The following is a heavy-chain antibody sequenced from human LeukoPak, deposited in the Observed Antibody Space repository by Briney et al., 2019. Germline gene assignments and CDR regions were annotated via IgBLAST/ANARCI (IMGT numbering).Heavy chain of an antibody. CDR2: ISSSSSYI. J-gene: IGHJ6*03. Sequence: GGSLRLSCAASGFTSSSYSMNWVRQAPGKGLEWVSSISSSSSYIYYADSVKGRFTISRDNAKNSLYLQMNSLRAEDTAVYYCARSHCSGGSCYQNYYYYYYMDVWGKGTTVTVSS. V-gene: IGHV3-21*01. CDR3: ARSHCSGGSCYQNYYYYYYMDV. D-gene: IGHD2-15*01. CDR1: GFTSSSYS.